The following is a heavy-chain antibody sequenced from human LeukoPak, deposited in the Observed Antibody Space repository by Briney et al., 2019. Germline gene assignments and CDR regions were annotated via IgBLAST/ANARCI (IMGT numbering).Heavy chain of an antibody. CDR1: GFTFSSYA. D-gene: IGHD3-16*01. J-gene: IGHJ4*02. Sequence: GRSLRLSCAASGFTFSSYAMHWVRQAPGKGLEWVAVISYDGSNKYYADSVKGRFTISRDNSKNTLYLQMNSLRAEDTAVYYCARGSTLDYFDYWGQGTLVTVSS. V-gene: IGHV3-30-3*01. CDR3: ARGSTLDYFDY. CDR2: ISYDGSNK.